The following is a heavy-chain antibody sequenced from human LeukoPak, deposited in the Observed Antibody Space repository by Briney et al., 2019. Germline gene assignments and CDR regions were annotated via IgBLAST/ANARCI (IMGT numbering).Heavy chain of an antibody. CDR3: ARIYRRNYYDSSGYYNY. V-gene: IGHV3-48*04. CDR2: ISSSGSTI. D-gene: IGHD3-22*01. Sequence: GGSLRLSCAASGFTFSSYWMSWVRQAPGKGLEWVSYISSSGSTIYYADSVKGRFTISRDNAKNSLYLQMNSLRAEDTAVYYCARIYRRNYYDSSGYYNYWGQGTLVTVSS. J-gene: IGHJ4*02. CDR1: GFTFSSYW.